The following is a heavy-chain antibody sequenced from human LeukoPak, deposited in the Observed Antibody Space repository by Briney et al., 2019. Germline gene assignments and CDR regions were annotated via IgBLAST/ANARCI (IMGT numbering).Heavy chain of an antibody. V-gene: IGHV4-30-2*01. Sequence: PSETLSLTCTVSGGSISSGGYYWSWIRQPPGKGLEWIGYIYHSGSTYYNPSLKSRVTISVDRSKNQFSLKLSSVTDADTAVYYCARVGTTLQPVNWFDPWGQGTLVTVSS. J-gene: IGHJ5*02. CDR3: ARVGTTLQPVNWFDP. CDR2: IYHSGST. D-gene: IGHD4-11*01. CDR1: GGSISSGGYY.